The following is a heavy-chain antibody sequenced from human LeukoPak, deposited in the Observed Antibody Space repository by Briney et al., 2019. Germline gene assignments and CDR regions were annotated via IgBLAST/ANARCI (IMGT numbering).Heavy chain of an antibody. CDR3: AKRVYYDFWSGYSTYGMDV. V-gene: IGHV3-23*01. Sequence: GGSLRLSCAASGFTFSSYAMSWVRQAPGKGLEWVSAISGSGGSTYYADSVKGQFTISRDNSKNTLYLQMNSLRAEDTAVYYCAKRVYYDFWSGYSTYGMDVWGQGTTVTVSS. D-gene: IGHD3-3*01. CDR1: GFTFSSYA. CDR2: ISGSGGST. J-gene: IGHJ6*02.